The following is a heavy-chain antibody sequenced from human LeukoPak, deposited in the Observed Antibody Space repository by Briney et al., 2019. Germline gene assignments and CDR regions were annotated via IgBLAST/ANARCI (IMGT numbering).Heavy chain of an antibody. CDR2: ISYDGSNK. V-gene: IGHV3-30*04. D-gene: IGHD3-10*01. CDR3: ARASYYGSGNSPSDY. CDR1: GFTFSSYA. J-gene: IGHJ4*02. Sequence: GGSLRLSCAASGFTFSSYAMHWVRQAPGKGLEWVAVISYDGSNKYYADSVKGRFTISRDNSKNTLYLQMNSLRAEDTAVYYCARASYYGSGNSPSDYWGQGTLVTVSS.